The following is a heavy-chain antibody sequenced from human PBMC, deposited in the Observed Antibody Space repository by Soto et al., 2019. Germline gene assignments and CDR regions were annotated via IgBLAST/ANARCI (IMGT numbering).Heavy chain of an antibody. CDR2: ISGSGDRT. CDR3: VKRDRYSRSSYSDY. D-gene: IGHD6-6*01. V-gene: IGHV3-23*01. Sequence: PGGSLGLSCAPSGFTFSNYAMHWVRQAPGKGLEWVSGISGSGDRTFCADSVKGRFTISRDNFKNTLYLQMNSLRPEDTALYYCVKRDRYSRSSYSDYWGRGTLVTVSS. CDR1: GFTFSNYA. J-gene: IGHJ4*02.